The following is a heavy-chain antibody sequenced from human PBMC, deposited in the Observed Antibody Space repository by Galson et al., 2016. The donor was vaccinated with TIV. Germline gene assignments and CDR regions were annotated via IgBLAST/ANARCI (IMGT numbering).Heavy chain of an antibody. CDR2: ISGSGSTL. CDR1: RFTFSDYY. D-gene: IGHD6-13*01. Sequence: SLRLSCAASRFTFSDYYMSWVRQAPGKGLEWVSMISGSGSTLFYADSVKGRFTISRDNAKNSLYLQMNSLRAEDTAIYYCATAIAAAGTVDHRGQVTLVTVAS. J-gene: IGHJ4*02. CDR3: ATAIAAAGTVDH. V-gene: IGHV3-11*01.